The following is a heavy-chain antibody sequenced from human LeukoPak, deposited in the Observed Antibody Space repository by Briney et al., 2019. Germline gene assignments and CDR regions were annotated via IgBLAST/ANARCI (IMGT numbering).Heavy chain of an antibody. Sequence: PSETLSLTCAVSGYSISSGYYWGWIRQPPGKGLEWIGSIYHSGSTYCNPSLKSRVTISVDTSKNQFSLKLSSVTAADTAVYYCASRDFWGQGTLVTVSS. CDR2: IYHSGST. V-gene: IGHV4-38-2*01. CDR3: ASRDF. J-gene: IGHJ4*02. CDR1: GYSISSGYY.